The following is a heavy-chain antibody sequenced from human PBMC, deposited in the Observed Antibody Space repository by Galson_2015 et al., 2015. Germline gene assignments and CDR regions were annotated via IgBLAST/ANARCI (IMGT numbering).Heavy chain of an antibody. CDR2: ISGSGGST. V-gene: IGHV3-23*01. D-gene: IGHD3-22*01. J-gene: IGHJ4*02. CDR1: GFTFSSYA. Sequence: SLRLSCAASGFTFSSYAMSWVRQAPGKGLEWVSAISGSGGSTYYADSVKGRFTISRDNSKNTLYLQMNSLRAEDTAVYYCAKGVPYYYDSSGYYPFDYWGQGTLVTVSS. CDR3: AKGVPYYYDSSGYYPFDY.